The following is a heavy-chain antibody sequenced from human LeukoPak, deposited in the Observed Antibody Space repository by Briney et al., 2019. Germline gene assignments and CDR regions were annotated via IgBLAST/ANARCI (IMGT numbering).Heavy chain of an antibody. V-gene: IGHV3-48*03. CDR3: AKDRKLIAVAGTGGWFDP. CDR1: GFTFSSYV. CDR2: ISSSGSTT. D-gene: IGHD6-19*01. J-gene: IGHJ5*02. Sequence: GGSLRLSCAASGFTFSSYVMNWVRQAPGKGLEWVSYISSSGSTTYYADSVKGRFTISRDNSKNTLYLQMNSLRAEDTAVYYCAKDRKLIAVAGTGGWFDPWGQGTLVTVSS.